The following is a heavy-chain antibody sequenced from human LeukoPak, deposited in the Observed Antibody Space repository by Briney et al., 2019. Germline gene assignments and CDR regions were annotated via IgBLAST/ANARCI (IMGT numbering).Heavy chain of an antibody. CDR3: ARVGTLTGTSWFDP. V-gene: IGHV3-30*02. CDR2: IRYDGSNK. CDR1: GFTFSSYG. J-gene: IGHJ5*02. Sequence: PGGSLRLSCAASGFTFSSYGMHWVRQAPGKGLEWVAFIRYDGSNKYYADSVKGRFTISRDNSKNTLYLQMNSLRAEDTAVYYCARVGTLTGTSWFDPWGQGTLVTVSS. D-gene: IGHD1-7*01.